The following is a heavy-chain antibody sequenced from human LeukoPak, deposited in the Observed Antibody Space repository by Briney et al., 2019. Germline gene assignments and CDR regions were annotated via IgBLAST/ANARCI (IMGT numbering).Heavy chain of an antibody. D-gene: IGHD6-19*01. V-gene: IGHV3-30*18. J-gene: IGHJ6*02. Sequence: GGSLRLSCAASGFTFSSYGMHWVRQAPGKGLEWVAVISYDGSNKYYADSVKGRFIISRDNSKNTLYLQMNSLRAEDTAVYYCAKPAVAAPPLYYYYGMDVWGQGTTVTVSS. CDR3: AKPAVAAPPLYYYYGMDV. CDR2: ISYDGSNK. CDR1: GFTFSSYG.